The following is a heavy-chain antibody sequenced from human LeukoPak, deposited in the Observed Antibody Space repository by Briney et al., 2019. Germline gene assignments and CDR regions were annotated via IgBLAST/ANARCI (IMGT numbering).Heavy chain of an antibody. V-gene: IGHV4-61*01. Sequence: PSETLSLTCTVSGGSISSCSYYWGWIRQPPGKGLEWIGYIYYSGSTNYNPSLKSRVTISVDTSKNQFSLKLSSVTAADTAVYYCARADAANYDFWSGYRGFDPWGQGTLVTVSS. J-gene: IGHJ5*02. CDR3: ARADAANYDFWSGYRGFDP. D-gene: IGHD3-3*01. CDR2: IYYSGST. CDR1: GGSISSCSYY.